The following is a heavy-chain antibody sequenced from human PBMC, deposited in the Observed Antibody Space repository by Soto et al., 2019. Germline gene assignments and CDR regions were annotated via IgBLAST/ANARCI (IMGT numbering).Heavy chain of an antibody. V-gene: IGHV1-46*01. CDR2: INPSGGST. J-gene: IGHJ6*02. Sequence: ASVKVSCKASGYTFTSYYMHWVRQAPGQGREWMGIINPSGGSTSYAQKFQGRVTMTRDTSTSTVYMELSSLRSEDTAVYYCARGSIAARGGDYYYGMDVWGQGTTVTVSS. CDR1: GYTFTSYY. CDR3: ARGSIAARGGDYYYGMDV. D-gene: IGHD6-6*01.